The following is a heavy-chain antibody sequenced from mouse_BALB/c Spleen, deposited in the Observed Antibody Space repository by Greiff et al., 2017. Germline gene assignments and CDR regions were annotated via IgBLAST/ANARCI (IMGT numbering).Heavy chain of an antibody. D-gene: IGHD4-1*01. J-gene: IGHJ3*01. CDR2: IDPSDSYT. CDR1: GYTFTSYW. Sequence: VQLQQPGAELVKPGASVKLSCKASGYTFTSYWMHWVKQRPGQGLEWIGEIDPSDSYTNYNQKFKGKATLTVDKSSSTAYMQLSSLTSEDSAVYYCARGRTGTGFAYWGQGTLVTVSA. V-gene: IGHV1-69*02. CDR3: ARGRTGTGFAY.